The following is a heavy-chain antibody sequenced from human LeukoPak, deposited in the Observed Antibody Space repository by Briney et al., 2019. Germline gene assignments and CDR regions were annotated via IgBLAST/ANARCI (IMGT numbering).Heavy chain of an antibody. Sequence: GGSLRLSCAASGFTFSNYAMSWVRQAPGKGLEWVSVISGSGGSTYYADSVKGRFTISRDNAKNSLYLQMNSLRAEDTAVYYCARDRLVEDYWGQGTLVTVSS. CDR1: GFTFSNYA. D-gene: IGHD6-19*01. J-gene: IGHJ4*02. V-gene: IGHV3-23*01. CDR3: ARDRLVEDY. CDR2: ISGSGGST.